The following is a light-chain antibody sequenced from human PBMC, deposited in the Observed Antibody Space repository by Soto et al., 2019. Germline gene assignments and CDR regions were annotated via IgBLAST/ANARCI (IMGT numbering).Light chain of an antibody. Sequence: EIVLTQSPGTLSLSPGEGATLSCRASESISSSYLAWYQQRPGQSPRLLIYAASSSAAGIPDRFSGSGSGADVTLTISRLEPEDFAVYYCQLYGGSHMFSFGQGTKLQIK. CDR3: QLYGGSHMFS. V-gene: IGKV3-20*01. CDR2: AAS. J-gene: IGKJ2*01. CDR1: ESISSSY.